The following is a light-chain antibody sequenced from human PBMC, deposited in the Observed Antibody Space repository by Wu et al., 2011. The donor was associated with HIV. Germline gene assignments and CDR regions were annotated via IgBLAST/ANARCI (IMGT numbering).Light chain of an antibody. CDR3: QQYGSSLQVT. Sequence: EIVLTQSPATLSLSPGERATLSCRASQSVSSSYLAWYQQTPGQAPRLLIYGASSRATGIPDRFSGSGSGTDFTLTISRLEPEDFAVYYCQQYGSSLQVTFGGGTKVE. CDR2: GAS. V-gene: IGKV3-20*01. CDR1: QSVSSSY. J-gene: IGKJ4*01.